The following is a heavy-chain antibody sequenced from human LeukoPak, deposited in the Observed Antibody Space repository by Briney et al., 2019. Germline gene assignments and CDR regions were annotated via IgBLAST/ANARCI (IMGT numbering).Heavy chain of an antibody. D-gene: IGHD1-26*01. CDR2: IKQDGSEK. J-gene: IGHJ4*02. V-gene: IGHV3-7*01. CDR1: GFTFSDYY. CDR3: ARSKSVGATRTYYFDY. Sequence: GGSLRLSCAASGFTFSDYYMSWIRQAPGKGLEWVANIKQDGSEKYYVDSVKGRFTISRDNAKNSLYLQMNSLRAEDTAVYYCARSKSVGATRTYYFDYWGQGTLVTVSS.